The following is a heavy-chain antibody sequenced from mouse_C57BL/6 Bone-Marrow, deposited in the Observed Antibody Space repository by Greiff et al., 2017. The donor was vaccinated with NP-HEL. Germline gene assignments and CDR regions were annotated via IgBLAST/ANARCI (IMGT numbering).Heavy chain of an antibody. CDR1: GYSFTGYY. V-gene: IGHV1-42*01. CDR3: ARKEDYYGY. J-gene: IGHJ2*01. CDR2: INPSTGGT. D-gene: IGHD1-1*01. Sequence: VQLQQSGPELVKPGASVKISCKASGYSFTGYYMNWVKQSPEKSLEWIGEINPSTGGTTYNQKFKAKATLTVDKSSSTAYMQLKSLTSEDSAVYYCARKEDYYGYWGQGTTLTVSS.